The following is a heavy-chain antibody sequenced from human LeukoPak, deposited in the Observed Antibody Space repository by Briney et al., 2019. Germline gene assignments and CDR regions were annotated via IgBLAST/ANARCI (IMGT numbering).Heavy chain of an antibody. J-gene: IGHJ4*02. V-gene: IGHV4-59*01. D-gene: IGHD3-3*01. CDR1: GGSISDYY. Sequence: SETLSLTCTVSGGSISDYYWSWLRQPPGKGLEWIGYISYSGSTNYSPPLNSRVTISVDTSKNQFSLKLSSVTAADTAVYYCARVGYYDFWSGYSGIFDYWGQGTLVTVSS. CDR3: ARVGYYDFWSGYSGIFDY. CDR2: ISYSGST.